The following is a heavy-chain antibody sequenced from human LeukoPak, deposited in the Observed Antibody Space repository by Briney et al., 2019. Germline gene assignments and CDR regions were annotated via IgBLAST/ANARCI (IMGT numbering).Heavy chain of an antibody. V-gene: IGHV5-51*01. Sequence: GESLKISCKGSGYSFTSYWIGWVRQMPGKGLEWMGIINPGDSDTRYSPSFQGQVTISADKSISTAYLQWSSLKASDTAMYYCARLARYYYYYMDVWGKGTTVTVSS. CDR2: INPGDSDT. J-gene: IGHJ6*03. CDR1: GYSFTSYW. CDR3: ARLARYYYYYMDV.